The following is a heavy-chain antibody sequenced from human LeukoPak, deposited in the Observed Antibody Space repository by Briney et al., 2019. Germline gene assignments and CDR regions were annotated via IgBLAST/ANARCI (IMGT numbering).Heavy chain of an antibody. CDR1: GFTFSSYA. Sequence: GGSLRLSCAASGFTFSSYAMSWVRQAPGKGLEWVSAISGSGGSTYYADSVNGRFTISRDNSKKKLYLQMTSLRAEDTAVYYCAKSAIRFPALDYWGQGTLVTVSS. D-gene: IGHD3-10*01. CDR2: ISGSGGST. CDR3: AKSAIRFPALDY. J-gene: IGHJ4*02. V-gene: IGHV3-23*01.